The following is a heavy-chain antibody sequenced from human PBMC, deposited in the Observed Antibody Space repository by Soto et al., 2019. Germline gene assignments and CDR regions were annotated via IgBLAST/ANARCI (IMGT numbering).Heavy chain of an antibody. J-gene: IGHJ3*01. CDR1: GLSFSNYA. CDR2: MSGSGGSA. CDR3: GRVACRSQLRSSLDY. D-gene: IGHD2-15*01. Sequence: GRSLRLSCAASGLSFSNYAMNWFRQAPGKELEWVSVMSGSGGSASYAESVQGRFTISRDNSNNTRYLQMNSLRAEDTAIYSGGRVACRSQLRSSLDYGGRETM. V-gene: IGHV3-23*01.